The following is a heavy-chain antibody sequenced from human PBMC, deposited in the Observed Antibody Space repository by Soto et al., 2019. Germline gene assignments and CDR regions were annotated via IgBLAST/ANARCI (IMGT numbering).Heavy chain of an antibody. V-gene: IGHV3-23*01. Sequence: GGSLRLSCAASGFTASSYAMSWVRQAPGKGLEWVSTVTGSGDNTYYADSVKGRFTISRDNSENTLYLQMISLRAEDVAIYYCAKGPHSSGWHYFDYWGQGTLVTVSS. CDR3: AKGPHSSGWHYFDY. J-gene: IGHJ4*02. D-gene: IGHD6-19*01. CDR2: VTGSGDNT. CDR1: GFTASSYA.